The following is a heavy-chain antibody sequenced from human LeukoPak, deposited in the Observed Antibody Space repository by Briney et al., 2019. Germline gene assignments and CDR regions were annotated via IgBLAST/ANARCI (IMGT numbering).Heavy chain of an antibody. CDR2: IRSSGSTI. CDR3: ARAKYPGGPDAFDI. Sequence: GGSLRLSCAASGFTVSDYYMSWIRQAPGKGLEWVSYIRSSGSTIYYADSAKGRFTISRDNAKNSLHLQMNSLRAEDTAVYYCARAKYPGGPDAFDIWGQGTMVTVSS. D-gene: IGHD2-2*01. V-gene: IGHV3-11*01. CDR1: GFTVSDYY. J-gene: IGHJ3*02.